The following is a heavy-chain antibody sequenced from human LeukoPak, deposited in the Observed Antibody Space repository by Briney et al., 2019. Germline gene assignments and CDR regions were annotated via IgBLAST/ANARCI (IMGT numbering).Heavy chain of an antibody. CDR3: ARQGTEWLRLGFDY. V-gene: IGHV3-30-3*01. CDR2: ISYDGSNK. Sequence: PGRSLRLSCAASGFTFSSYAMHWVRQAPGKGLEWVAVISYDGSNKYYADSVKGRFTISRDNSKNTLHLQMNSLRAEDTAVYYCARQGTEWLRLGFDYWGQGTLVTVSS. CDR1: GFTFSSYA. J-gene: IGHJ4*02. D-gene: IGHD5-12*01.